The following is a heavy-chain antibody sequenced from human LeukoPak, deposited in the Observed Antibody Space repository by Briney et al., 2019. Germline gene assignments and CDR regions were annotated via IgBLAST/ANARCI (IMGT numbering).Heavy chain of an antibody. J-gene: IGHJ6*03. CDR3: ARQGGSYFPPDYYYYYMDV. D-gene: IGHD1-26*01. CDR2: IYYSGST. Sequence: PSETLSLTCTVSGYSISSGYYWGWIRQPPGKGLEWIGSIYYSGSTYYNPSLKSRVTISVDTSKNQFSLKLSSVTAADTAVYYCARQGGSYFPPDYYYYYMDVWGKGTTVTISS. V-gene: IGHV4-38-2*02. CDR1: GYSISSGYY.